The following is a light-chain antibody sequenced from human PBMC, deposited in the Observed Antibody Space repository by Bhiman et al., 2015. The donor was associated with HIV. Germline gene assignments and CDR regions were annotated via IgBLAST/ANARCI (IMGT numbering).Light chain of an antibody. Sequence: QSALTQPPSASGSPGQSVTIPCTGSSSDIGAYKYVSWYQQHPGKAPKLMICDVNKRPSGVSNRFSGSKSGNTASLTISGLQAEDEADYYCSSYTSSNTYVFGTGTKVTVL. CDR3: SSYTSSNTYV. V-gene: IGLV2-14*01. CDR1: SSDIGAYKY. CDR2: DVN. J-gene: IGLJ1*01.